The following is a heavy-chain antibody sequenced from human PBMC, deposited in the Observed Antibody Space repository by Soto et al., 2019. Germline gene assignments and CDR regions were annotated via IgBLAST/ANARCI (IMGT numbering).Heavy chain of an antibody. D-gene: IGHD6-13*01. CDR2: INHSGST. J-gene: IGHJ1*01. V-gene: IGHV4-34*01. CDR3: ARDGQQLVRTLFQH. CDR1: GGSFSGYY. Sequence: QVQLQQWGAGLLKPSETLSLTCAVYGGSFSGYYWSWIRQPPGKGLEWIGEINHSGSTNYNPSLKSRVTISVDTSKNQFSLKLSSVTAADTAVYYCARDGQQLVRTLFQHWGQGTLVTVFS.